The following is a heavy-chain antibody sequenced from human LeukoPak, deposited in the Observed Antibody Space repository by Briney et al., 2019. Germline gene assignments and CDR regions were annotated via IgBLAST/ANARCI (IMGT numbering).Heavy chain of an antibody. Sequence: SETLSLTCTVSGGSISSYYWSWIRQPPGKGLEWIGYIYYSGSTNYNPSLKSRVTISVDTSKNQFSLKLSSVTAADTAVYYCARGWRTTWGYYYGMDVWGQGTTVTVSS. CDR3: ARGWRTTWGYYYGMDV. V-gene: IGHV4-59*01. D-gene: IGHD4-11*01. J-gene: IGHJ6*02. CDR2: IYYSGST. CDR1: GGSISSYY.